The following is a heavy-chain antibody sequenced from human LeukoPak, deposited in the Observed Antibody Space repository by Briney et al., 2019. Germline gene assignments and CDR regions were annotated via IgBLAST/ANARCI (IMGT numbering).Heavy chain of an antibody. CDR3: ARGGARHPYYFDY. CDR1: GYSISSDYY. CDR2: IYHSGST. Sequence: PSETLSLTCTVSGYSISSDYYWGWIRQPPGKGLEWIGFIYHSGSTNYNPSLKSRVTISVDTSKNQFSLKLSSVTAADTAVYYCARGGARHPYYFDYWGQGTLVTVSS. J-gene: IGHJ4*02. D-gene: IGHD3-16*01. V-gene: IGHV4-38-2*02.